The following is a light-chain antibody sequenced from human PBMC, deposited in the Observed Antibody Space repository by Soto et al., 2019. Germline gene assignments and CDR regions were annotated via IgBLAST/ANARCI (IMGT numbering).Light chain of an antibody. CDR2: GAS. V-gene: IGKV3-20*01. CDR3: QQYGSSPET. CDR1: QSVSSSY. Sequence: ELVLTQSPGTLSLSPGERATLSCRASQSVSSSYLAWYQQKPVQAPRLLIYGASSRATGIPDRFSGSGSGTDFTLTISRLEPEDFAVYYCQQYGSSPETFGQGTKVEIK. J-gene: IGKJ1*01.